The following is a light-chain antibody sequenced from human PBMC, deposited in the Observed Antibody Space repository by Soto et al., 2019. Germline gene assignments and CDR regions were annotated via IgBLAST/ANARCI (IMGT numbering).Light chain of an antibody. CDR1: QSISSN. Sequence: DIQMTQSPSSLSASVGDRVTITCRASQSISSNLNWYQQKPGKAPKLLIYAASSLQSEVPSRFSGGGSGTDFTLTISSLQPEDFATYSCQPSYSTPLTFGGGTKVDIK. J-gene: IGKJ4*01. V-gene: IGKV1-39*01. CDR3: QPSYSTPLT. CDR2: AAS.